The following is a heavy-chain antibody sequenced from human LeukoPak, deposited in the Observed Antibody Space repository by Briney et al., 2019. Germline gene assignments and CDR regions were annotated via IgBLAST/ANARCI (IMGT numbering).Heavy chain of an antibody. J-gene: IGHJ4*02. CDR3: SSLADY. CDR1: GFTFSGSA. Sequence: GGSLRLSCAASGFTFSGSAMHWVRRASGKGLEWVGRIRSKANNYATAYAASVKGRFTISRDDSKNTAYLQMNSLKTEDAAVYYCSSLADYWGQGTLVTVSS. CDR2: IRSKANNYAT. V-gene: IGHV3-73*01. D-gene: IGHD3-3*02.